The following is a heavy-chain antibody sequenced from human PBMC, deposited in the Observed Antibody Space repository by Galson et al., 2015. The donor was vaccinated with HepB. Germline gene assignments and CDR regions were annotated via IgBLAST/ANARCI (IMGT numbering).Heavy chain of an antibody. J-gene: IGHJ5*02. CDR2: MNPNSGNT. V-gene: IGHV1-8*01. CDR1: GYTFTSYD. D-gene: IGHD4-23*01. Sequence: SVKVSCKASGYTFTSYDINWVRQATGQGLEWMGWMNPNSGNTGYAQKFQGRVTMTRNTSISTAYMELSSLRSEDTAVYYCARGAVVEGGGWFDPWGQGTLVTVSS. CDR3: ARGAVVEGGGWFDP.